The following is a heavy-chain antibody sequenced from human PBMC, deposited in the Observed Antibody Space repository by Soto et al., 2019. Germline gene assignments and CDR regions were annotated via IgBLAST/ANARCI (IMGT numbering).Heavy chain of an antibody. Sequence: ASVKVSCKVSGYTLTELSMHWVRQAPGKGLEWMGGFDPEDGETIYAQKFQGRVTMTEDTSTDTAYMELSSLRSEDTAVYYCATDRESGVNWNDGYYYGMDVWGQGTTVTVSS. J-gene: IGHJ6*02. D-gene: IGHD1-20*01. V-gene: IGHV1-24*01. CDR1: GYTLTELS. CDR2: FDPEDGET. CDR3: ATDRESGVNWNDGYYYGMDV.